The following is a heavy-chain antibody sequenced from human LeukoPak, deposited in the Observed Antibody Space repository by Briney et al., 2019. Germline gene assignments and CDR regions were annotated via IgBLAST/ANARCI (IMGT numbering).Heavy chain of an antibody. D-gene: IGHD6-13*01. Sequence: GGSLRLSCATSGFIFSSYSMNWVRQAPGKGLEWVGRIKSKTDGGTTDYAAPVKGRFTISRDDSKNTLYLQMNSLKTEDTAVYYCTTDPYSSSWLFDPWGQGTLVTVSS. V-gene: IGHV3-15*01. J-gene: IGHJ5*02. CDR2: IKSKTDGGTT. CDR1: GFIFSSYS. CDR3: TTDPYSSSWLFDP.